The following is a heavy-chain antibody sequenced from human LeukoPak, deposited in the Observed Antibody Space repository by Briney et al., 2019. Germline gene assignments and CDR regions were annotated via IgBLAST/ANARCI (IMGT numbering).Heavy chain of an antibody. Sequence: PGGSLRLSCAASGFSFSSYWMSWVRQAPGKGLEWVSYISSSSSTIYYADSVKGRFTISRDNAKNSLYLQMNSLRAEDTAVYYCAREKIISGPYNWFDPWGQGTLVTVSS. J-gene: IGHJ5*02. D-gene: IGHD3-10*01. CDR1: GFSFSSYW. CDR3: AREKIISGPYNWFDP. V-gene: IGHV3-48*01. CDR2: ISSSSSTI.